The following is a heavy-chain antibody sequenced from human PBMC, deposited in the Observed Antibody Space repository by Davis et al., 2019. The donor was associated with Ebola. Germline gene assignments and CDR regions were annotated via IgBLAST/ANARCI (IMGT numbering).Heavy chain of an antibody. V-gene: IGHV4-59*08. Sequence: PSETLSLTCTVSGGSISSYYWSWIRQPPGKGLEWIGYIYYSGSTNYNPSLKSRVTISVDTSKNQFSLKLSSVTAADTAVYYCARRAPRQRNSSLFYYYYYMDVWGKGTTVTVSS. J-gene: IGHJ6*03. CDR3: ARRAPRQRNSSLFYYYYYMDV. CDR1: GGSISSYY. CDR2: IYYSGST. D-gene: IGHD6-13*01.